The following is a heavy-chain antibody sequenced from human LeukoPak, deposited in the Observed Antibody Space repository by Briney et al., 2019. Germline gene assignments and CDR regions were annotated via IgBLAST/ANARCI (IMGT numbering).Heavy chain of an antibody. V-gene: IGHV3-23*01. Sequence: PGGSLRLTCAASGFTFNNYGMSWVRQAPGKGLEFLSALSSSGGNTYYADSVKGRFTISRDNSKNTMYLQMNSLRAEDAALYYCAKERSFREPFDYWGQGTLVTVSS. D-gene: IGHD1-26*01. CDR1: GFTFNNYG. CDR2: LSSSGGNT. CDR3: AKERSFREPFDY. J-gene: IGHJ4*02.